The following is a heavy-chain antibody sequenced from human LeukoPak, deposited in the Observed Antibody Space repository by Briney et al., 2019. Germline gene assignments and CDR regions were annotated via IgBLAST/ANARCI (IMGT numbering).Heavy chain of an antibody. CDR2: ISSNGGST. CDR3: VKALGYCSGGSCLAFDV. Sequence: GGSLRLSCSASGFTFSNYAMHWVRQAPGKGLEYVSAISSNGGSTYYADSVKGRFTISRDNSKNTLYLQMSSLRAEDTAVYYCVKALGYCSGGSCLAFDVWGQGTMVTVSS. CDR1: GFTFSNYA. J-gene: IGHJ3*01. V-gene: IGHV3-64D*06. D-gene: IGHD2-15*01.